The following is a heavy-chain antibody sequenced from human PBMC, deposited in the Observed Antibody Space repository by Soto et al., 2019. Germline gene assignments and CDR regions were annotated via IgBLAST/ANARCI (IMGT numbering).Heavy chain of an antibody. J-gene: IGHJ1*01. D-gene: IGHD6-13*01. CDR2: IWYDGSNK. V-gene: IGHV3-33*01. CDR1: GFTFSSYG. CDR3: ARPAYSSSWYFQH. Sequence: QVQLVESGGGVVQPGRSLRLSCAASGFTFSSYGMHWVRQAPGKGLEWVAVIWYDGSNKYYADSVKGRFTISRDNSKNTLYLQMNSLRAEDTAVYYCARPAYSSSWYFQHWGQGTLVTVSS.